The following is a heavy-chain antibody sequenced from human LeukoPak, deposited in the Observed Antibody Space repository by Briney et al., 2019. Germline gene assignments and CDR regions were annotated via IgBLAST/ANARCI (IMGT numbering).Heavy chain of an antibody. J-gene: IGHJ4*02. Sequence: GGSLRLSCAASGFTFSSYAMSWVRQAPGKGLEWVSVIYSGGTTYYADSVKGRFTISRDNSKNTLFLQMNRLRAEDTAVYYCARDCSDSSSGYYPLGYWGQGTLVTVSS. CDR1: GFTFSSYA. CDR3: ARDCSDSSSGYYPLGY. V-gene: IGHV3-66*01. CDR2: IYSGGTT. D-gene: IGHD3-22*01.